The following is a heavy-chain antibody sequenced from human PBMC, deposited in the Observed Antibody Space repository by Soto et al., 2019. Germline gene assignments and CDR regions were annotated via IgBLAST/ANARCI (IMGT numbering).Heavy chain of an antibody. CDR3: ARDHGDCSGGTCYSGSFDY. Sequence: QVQLQESGPGLVKPSGTLSLTCVVSGGSISSSNWWSWVRQPPGKGLEWIGEIYHSGSTIYNPSLKSRVTISVDKSKNQFSLNLSSVPAADTAVYYCARDHGDCSGGTCYSGSFDYWGQGTLVTVSS. D-gene: IGHD2-15*01. V-gene: IGHV4-4*02. CDR2: IYHSGST. CDR1: GGSISSSNW. J-gene: IGHJ4*02.